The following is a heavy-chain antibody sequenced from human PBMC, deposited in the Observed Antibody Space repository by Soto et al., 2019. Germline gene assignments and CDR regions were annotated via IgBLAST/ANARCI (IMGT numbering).Heavy chain of an antibody. CDR2: IYWDDDK. V-gene: IGHV2-5*02. Sequence: QITLKESGPTLVKPTQTLTLTCTFSAFSLSTGGVGVGWIRQPPGKALEWLALIYWDDDKRYSPSLRSRLTITKDTSKNQVVLTMTNRDPVDTTTYYCIQSRCGSDCLQSYAFYYYCGRDDWGQGTTVTVSS. J-gene: IGHJ6*02. CDR3: IQSRCGSDCLQSYAFYYYCGRDD. CDR1: AFSLSTGGVG. D-gene: IGHD2-21*02.